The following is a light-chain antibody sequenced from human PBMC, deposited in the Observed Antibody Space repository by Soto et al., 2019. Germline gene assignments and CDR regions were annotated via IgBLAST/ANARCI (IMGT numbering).Light chain of an antibody. CDR3: AAWDDSLSGRV. V-gene: IGLV1-47*01. CDR2: RNN. Sequence: QTVVTQPPLASGTPGQRVTISCSGSSSNIGSNYVYWYQQLPGTAPKLLIYRNNQRPSGVPDRFSGSKSGTSASLAISGLRSEDEADYYCAAWDDSLSGRVFGGGTKLTVL. CDR1: SSNIGSNY. J-gene: IGLJ3*02.